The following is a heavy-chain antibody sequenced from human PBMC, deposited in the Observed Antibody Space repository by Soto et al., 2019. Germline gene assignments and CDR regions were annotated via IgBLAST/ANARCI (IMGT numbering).Heavy chain of an antibody. CDR2: INGGDGNT. Sequence: ASVKVSCKASGYTFTSPAIHWVRQAPGQRLEWMGWINGGDGNTKYSQQFQDRVTITRDSSASTAYMELSSLRSEDTAVYYCARDRGYTYGDYWGQGTLVTVSS. CDR3: ARDRGYTYGDY. J-gene: IGHJ4*02. D-gene: IGHD5-18*01. CDR1: GYTFTSPA. V-gene: IGHV1-3*01.